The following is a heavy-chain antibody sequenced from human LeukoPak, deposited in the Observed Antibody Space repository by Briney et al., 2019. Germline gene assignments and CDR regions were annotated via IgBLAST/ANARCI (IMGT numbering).Heavy chain of an antibody. Sequence: PGGSLRLSCAASGFTFSSYSMNWVRRAPGKGLEWVSSISSSSSYIYYADSVKGRFTISRDNAKNSLYLQMNSLRAEDTAVYYCARAVEMATTIDYWGQGTLVTVSS. D-gene: IGHD5-24*01. J-gene: IGHJ4*02. CDR1: GFTFSSYS. CDR3: ARAVEMATTIDY. V-gene: IGHV3-21*01. CDR2: ISSSSSYI.